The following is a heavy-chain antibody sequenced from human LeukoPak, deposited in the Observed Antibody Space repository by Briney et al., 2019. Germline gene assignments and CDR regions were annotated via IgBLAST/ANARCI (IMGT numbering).Heavy chain of an antibody. CDR2: IGGRGGSA. V-gene: IGHV3-23*01. J-gene: IGHJ6*03. CDR3: AKQGRDWLRDYYYYMDV. Sequence: PGGSLTLSCAASGFSFSSYGMSWVRQAPGKGLEWVSSIGGRGGSAYYANYVKGRFTISRDNSKNTLYLRMNSLRAEDTAVYYCAKQGRDWLRDYYYYMDVWGKGTTVTISS. D-gene: IGHD3-9*01. CDR1: GFSFSSYG.